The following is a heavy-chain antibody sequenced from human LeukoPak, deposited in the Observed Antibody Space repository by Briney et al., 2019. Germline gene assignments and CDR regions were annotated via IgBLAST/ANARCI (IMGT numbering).Heavy chain of an antibody. D-gene: IGHD3-3*01. CDR1: GGTFSSYA. V-gene: IGHV1-69*04. CDR2: IIPIFGIA. J-gene: IGHJ6*02. Sequence: SVKVSCKASGGTFSSYAISWVRQAPGQGLEWMGRIIPIFGIANYAQKFQGRVTITADKSTSTAYMELSSLGSEDTAVYYCATEGSTISYGMDVWGQGTTVTVSS. CDR3: ATEGSTISYGMDV.